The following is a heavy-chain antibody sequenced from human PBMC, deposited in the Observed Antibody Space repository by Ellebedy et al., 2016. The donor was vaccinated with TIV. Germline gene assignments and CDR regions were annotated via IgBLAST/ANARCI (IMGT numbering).Heavy chain of an antibody. V-gene: IGHV3-23*01. CDR1: GFTFSSFA. CDR3: AKGTSSGFNYDRVGFEY. D-gene: IGHD3-22*01. J-gene: IGHJ4*02. Sequence: GESLKISCAASGFTFSSFAMHWVRQAPGKGLEWLSVISGGGGSTYHAGSVKGRSTITRDNSKNTLYLQMDRLRVEDTAVYYCAKGTSSGFNYDRVGFEYWGQGALVTVSS. CDR2: ISGGGGST.